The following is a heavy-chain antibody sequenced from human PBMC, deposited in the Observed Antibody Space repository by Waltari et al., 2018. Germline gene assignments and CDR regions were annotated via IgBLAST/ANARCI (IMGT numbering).Heavy chain of an antibody. V-gene: IGHV1-8*03. Sequence: QVQLVQSGAEVKKPGASVKVSCKASGYTFTSYDINWVRQATGQGLEWIGWMNPNSGNTGYAQKFQGRVTISRDTSISTAYMELSSLRSEDTAVYYCARAGGYVQVWGTHRHDWFDPWGQGTLVTVSS. J-gene: IGHJ5*02. D-gene: IGHD3-16*02. CDR1: GYTFTSYD. CDR3: ARAGGYVQVWGTHRHDWFDP. CDR2: MNPNSGNT.